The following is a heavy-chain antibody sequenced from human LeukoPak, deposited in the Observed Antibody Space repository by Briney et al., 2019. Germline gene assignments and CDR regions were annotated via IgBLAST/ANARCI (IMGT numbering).Heavy chain of an antibody. V-gene: IGHV1-18*04. CDR3: ARDGRQWVPLNWFDP. CDR1: GYTFNTYG. CDR2: ISAYNGNT. D-gene: IGHD6-19*01. J-gene: IGHJ5*02. Sequence: ASVKVSCKASGYTFNTYGINWVRQAPGQGLEWMEWISAYNGNTNYAQNFQGRITLTTDTSTSTAYMELTSLRFDDTAVYYCARDGRQWVPLNWFDPWGQGTLVIVSS.